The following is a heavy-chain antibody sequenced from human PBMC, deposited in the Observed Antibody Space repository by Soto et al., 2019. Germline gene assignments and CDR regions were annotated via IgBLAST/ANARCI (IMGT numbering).Heavy chain of an antibody. CDR3: ARGLYVHYSGWFFDY. V-gene: IGHV3-48*01. CDR2: ITTSSFTI. J-gene: IGHJ4*02. Sequence: EVQLVESGGGLVQPGGSLRLSCAASGFTFSDYGMNWVRQAPGKGLEWISFITTSSFTIKYADSVMGRFTISRDNAKNSLYLQMNSVRVEDTAVYYCARGLYVHYSGWFFDYWGQGNLVTVSS. D-gene: IGHD6-19*01. CDR1: GFTFSDYG.